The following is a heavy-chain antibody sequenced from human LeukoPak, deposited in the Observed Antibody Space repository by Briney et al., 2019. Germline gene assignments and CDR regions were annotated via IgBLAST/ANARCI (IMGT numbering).Heavy chain of an antibody. CDR2: ISSSSSYI. Sequence: GGSLRLSCAASGFTFSSYSMNWVRQAPGKGLEWVSSISSSSSYIYYADSVKGRSTISRDNAKNSLYLQMNSLRAEDTAVYYCARVPRYGDYYFDYWGRGTLVTVSS. J-gene: IGHJ4*02. D-gene: IGHD4-17*01. CDR1: GFTFSSYS. V-gene: IGHV3-21*01. CDR3: ARVPRYGDYYFDY.